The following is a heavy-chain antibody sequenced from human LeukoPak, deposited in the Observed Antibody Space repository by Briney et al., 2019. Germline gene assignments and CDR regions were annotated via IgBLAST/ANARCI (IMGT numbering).Heavy chain of an antibody. CDR2: ISCDGTNR. Sequence: GRSLRLSCAASGFTFNNYGMHWVRQAPGKGLEWVATISCDGTNRYYADSVKGRFTISRDNSNNTLYLQMHSLRAEDTAMYYCARGWDYYYGGCYLVWGQGTLVTVSS. J-gene: IGHJ1*01. CDR3: ARGWDYYYGGCYLV. V-gene: IGHV3-30*03. D-gene: IGHD3-10*01. CDR1: GFTFNNYG.